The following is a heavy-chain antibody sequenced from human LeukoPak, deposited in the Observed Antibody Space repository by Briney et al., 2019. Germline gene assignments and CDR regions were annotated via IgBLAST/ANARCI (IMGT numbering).Heavy chain of an antibody. Sequence: PGGSLRLSCAASGFTFSDYYMSWIRQAPGKGLEWVSYISSSGGTIHYADSVKGRFTISRDNAKNSLYLQMNSLRAEDTAVYYCASTRMDYYDSSGEFDYWGQGTLVTVSS. D-gene: IGHD3-22*01. CDR3: ASTRMDYYDSSGEFDY. V-gene: IGHV3-11*04. J-gene: IGHJ4*02. CDR2: ISSSGGTI. CDR1: GFTFSDYY.